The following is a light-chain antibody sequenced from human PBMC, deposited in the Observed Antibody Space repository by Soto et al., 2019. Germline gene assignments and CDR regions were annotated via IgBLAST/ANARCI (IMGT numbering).Light chain of an antibody. Sequence: QSVLTQPPSVSGAPGQRVTISCTGSSSNIGAGYDVHWYQQLPGTAPKLLIYANNYRPSGVPDRFSGSKSGTSASLAITGLQAEDEADYYCHSYDSSLRGVFGGGTKLTVL. V-gene: IGLV1-40*01. CDR1: SSNIGAGYD. CDR3: HSYDSSLRGV. J-gene: IGLJ2*01. CDR2: ANN.